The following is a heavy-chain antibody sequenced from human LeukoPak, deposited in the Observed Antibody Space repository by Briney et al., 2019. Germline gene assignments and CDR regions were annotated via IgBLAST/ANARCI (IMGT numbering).Heavy chain of an antibody. V-gene: IGHV4-38-2*02. CDR3: ARVSYSSSWYKSFGGPGNWFDP. Sequence: NASETLSLTCTVSGYSISSGYYSGWIRQPPGKGLEWIGEINHSGSTNYNPSLKSRVTISVDTSKNQFSLKLSSVTAADTAVYYCARVSYSSSWYKSFGGPGNWFDPWGQGTLVTVSS. CDR2: INHSGST. J-gene: IGHJ5*02. D-gene: IGHD6-13*01. CDR1: GYSISSGYY.